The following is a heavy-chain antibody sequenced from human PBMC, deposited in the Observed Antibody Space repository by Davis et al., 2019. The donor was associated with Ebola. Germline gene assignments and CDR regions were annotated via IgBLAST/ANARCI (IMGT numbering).Heavy chain of an antibody. Sequence: PSETLSLTCTVSGGSISSYYWSWIRQPAGKGLEWIGRIYTSGSTNYNPSLKSRVTMSVDTSKNQFSLKLSSVTAADTAVYYCARESITIFGVVIIEGDAFDIWGQGTMVTVSS. CDR1: GGSISSYY. V-gene: IGHV4-4*07. J-gene: IGHJ3*02. CDR2: IYTSGST. CDR3: ARESITIFGVVIIEGDAFDI. D-gene: IGHD3-3*01.